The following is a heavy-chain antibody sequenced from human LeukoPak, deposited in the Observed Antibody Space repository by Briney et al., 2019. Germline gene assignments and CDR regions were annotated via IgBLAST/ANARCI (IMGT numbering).Heavy chain of an antibody. CDR1: GFTFGSYS. J-gene: IGHJ3*02. CDR3: ARVGDFWSGIDI. D-gene: IGHD3-3*01. V-gene: IGHV3-48*01. Sequence: GGSLRLSCAASGFTFGSYSMNWVRQAPGKGLEWISYITTTSSTVYYADSVKGRFTISRDNANNSLYLQMNSLRAEDTAVYYCARVGDFWSGIDIWGQGTMVTVSS. CDR2: ITTTSSTV.